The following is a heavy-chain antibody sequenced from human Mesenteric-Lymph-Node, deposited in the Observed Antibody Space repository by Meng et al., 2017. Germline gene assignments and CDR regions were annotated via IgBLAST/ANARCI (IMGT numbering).Heavy chain of an antibody. D-gene: IGHD3-10*01. CDR3: ARDGSYYGSGSYYTDAFDI. J-gene: IGHJ3*02. CDR2: IYHSGST. CDR1: GGSISSSNW. V-gene: IGHV4-4*02. Sequence: SETLSLTCAVPGGSISSSNWWSWVRQPPGKGLEWIGEIYHSGSTNYNPSLKSRVTISVDKSKNQFSLKLSSVTAADTAVYYCARDGSYYGSGSYYTDAFDIWGQGTMVTVSS.